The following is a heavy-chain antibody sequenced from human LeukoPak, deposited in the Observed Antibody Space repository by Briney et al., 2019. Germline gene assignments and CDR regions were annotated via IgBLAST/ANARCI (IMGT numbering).Heavy chain of an antibody. Sequence: GASVTVSCKASGYSFTGYCIQWVGRAPGQGGEGMGWINPSSGDSDFAQKFQGRVTMPRDTSISTAYMELSRLTFDDTAVYYCARSDGDPKPPFDYWGQGTLVTVSS. CDR2: INPSSGDS. V-gene: IGHV1-2*02. CDR3: ARSDGDPKPPFDY. J-gene: IGHJ4*02. CDR1: GYSFTGYC. D-gene: IGHD4-17*01.